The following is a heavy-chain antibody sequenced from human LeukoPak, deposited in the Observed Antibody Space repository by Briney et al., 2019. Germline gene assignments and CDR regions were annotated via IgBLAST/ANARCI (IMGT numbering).Heavy chain of an antibody. CDR3: TRGNAN. CDR1: GGSINSYY. J-gene: IGHJ4*02. V-gene: IGHV4-59*01. Sequence: SETLSLTCTVSGGSINSYYWSWIRQPPGKGLEWIGYISYSGSTNYNPSLKGRVTISVDTSKNQFFLKLSSVTAADTALYYCTRGNANWGQGTLVTVSS. CDR2: ISYSGST.